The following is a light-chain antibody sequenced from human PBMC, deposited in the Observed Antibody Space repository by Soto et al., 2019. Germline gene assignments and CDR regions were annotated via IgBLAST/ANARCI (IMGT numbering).Light chain of an antibody. CDR2: GAS. V-gene: IGKV3-20*01. Sequence: EIVLTQSPGTLSLSPGERATLSCRASQSVSSNYIAWYQQNPGQAPRLLIYGASTRATGIPDRFSGSGSGTDFTLTISRLEPEDFAVYFCQQYDRSPPFAFGQETKVEIK. CDR1: QSVSSNY. J-gene: IGKJ2*01. CDR3: QQYDRSPPFA.